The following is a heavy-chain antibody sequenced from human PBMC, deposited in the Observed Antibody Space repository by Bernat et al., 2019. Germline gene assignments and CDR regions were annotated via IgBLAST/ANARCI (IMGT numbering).Heavy chain of an antibody. CDR1: GFTFSSYE. J-gene: IGHJ4*02. V-gene: IGHV3-48*03. D-gene: IGHD2-2*02. Sequence: EVQLVESGGGLVQPGGSLRLSCAASGFTFSSYEMNWVRQAPGKGLEWVSYISSSGSTIYYADSVKGRFTISRDNAKNSLYLQMNSLRAEDTAVYYCARDGDSGYCSSTSCYKHFDYWGQGTLVTVSS. CDR2: ISSSGSTI. CDR3: ARDGDSGYCSSTSCYKHFDY.